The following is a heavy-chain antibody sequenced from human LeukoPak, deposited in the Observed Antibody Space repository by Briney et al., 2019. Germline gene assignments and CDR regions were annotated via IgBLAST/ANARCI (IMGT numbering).Heavy chain of an antibody. CDR2: INHSGST. V-gene: IGHV4-34*01. CDR1: GGSFSGYY. J-gene: IGHJ4*02. D-gene: IGHD2-2*01. Sequence: PSETLSLTCAVYGGSFSGYYWSWIRQPPGKGLEWIGEINHSGSTNYNPSLKSRVTISVDTSKNQFSLKLSSVTAADTAVYYCARGTRGFPSRLYVVVPAATGQRAHFDYWGQGTLVTVSS. CDR3: ARGTRGFPSRLYVVVPAATGQRAHFDY.